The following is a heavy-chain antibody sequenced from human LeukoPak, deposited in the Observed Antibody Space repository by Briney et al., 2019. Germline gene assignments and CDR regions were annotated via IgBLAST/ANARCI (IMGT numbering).Heavy chain of an antibody. CDR3: ARGPTSIAARRLAEYFQH. D-gene: IGHD6-6*01. Sequence: ASVKVSCKASGYTFTSYYMHWVGQAPGQGREWMGIINPSGGRTSYAKKFQGRVTMTRDTSKRTVYMELSSLRSEDTAVYYCARGPTSIAARRLAEYFQHWGQGTLVTVSS. V-gene: IGHV1-46*01. J-gene: IGHJ1*01. CDR1: GYTFTSYY. CDR2: INPSGGRT.